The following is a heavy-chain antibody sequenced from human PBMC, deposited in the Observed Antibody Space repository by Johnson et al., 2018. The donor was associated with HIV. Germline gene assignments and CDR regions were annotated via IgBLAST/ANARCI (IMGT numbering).Heavy chain of an antibody. J-gene: IGHJ3*02. CDR2: ISGSGGST. Sequence: VQLVESGGGVVQPGGSLRLSCAASGFTFSDYYMSWIRQAPGKGLEWVSAISGSGGSTYYADSVKGRFTISRDNSKNTLYLQMNSLRAEDTAVYYCAKERVTWSSRGDAFDIWGQGTMVTVSS. V-gene: IGHV3-23*04. CDR1: GFTFSDYY. CDR3: AKERVTWSSRGDAFDI. D-gene: IGHD5-18*01.